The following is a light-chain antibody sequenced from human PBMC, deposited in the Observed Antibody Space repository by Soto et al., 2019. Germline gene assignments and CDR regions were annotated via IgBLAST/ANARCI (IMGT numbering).Light chain of an antibody. CDR2: GAS. CDR3: QQYGGSLT. CDR1: QSISSTY. J-gene: IGKJ4*01. V-gene: IGKV3-20*01. Sequence: EIVFTQSPGTLSFSPGERATLSCRASQSISSTYLAWYQQKRGQAPRLLIYGASSRATGIPDRFSGSGSGTDFTLTISRLEPEDFALYYCQQYGGSLTFGGGTKVDIK.